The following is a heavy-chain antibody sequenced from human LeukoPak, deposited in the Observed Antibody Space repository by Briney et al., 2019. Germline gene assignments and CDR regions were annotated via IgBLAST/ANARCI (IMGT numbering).Heavy chain of an antibody. CDR1: GGSISSYY. CDR2: IYYSGST. D-gene: IGHD6-19*01. V-gene: IGHV4-59*01. CDR3: ARGYSSGYGGPFEYFQH. J-gene: IGHJ1*01. Sequence: SETLSLTCTVSGGSISSYYWSWIRQPPGKGLEWIGDIYYSGSTNYNPSLKSRVTISVDTSKNQFSLKLSSVTAADTAVYYCARGYSSGYGGPFEYFQHWGQGTLVTVSS.